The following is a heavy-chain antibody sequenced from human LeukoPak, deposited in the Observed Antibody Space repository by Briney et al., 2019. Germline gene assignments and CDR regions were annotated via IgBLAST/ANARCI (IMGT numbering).Heavy chain of an antibody. CDR1: GFTFSSYG. Sequence: GGSLRLSCAASGFTFSSYGMHWVRQAPGKGLEWVAFIRYDGSNKYYADSVKGRFTISRDNSKNTLYLQMNSLRAEDTAVYYCAKAPVVHCSSTSCYTDYFDYWGQGTLVTVSS. J-gene: IGHJ4*02. D-gene: IGHD2-2*02. CDR2: IRYDGSNK. V-gene: IGHV3-30*02. CDR3: AKAPVVHCSSTSCYTDYFDY.